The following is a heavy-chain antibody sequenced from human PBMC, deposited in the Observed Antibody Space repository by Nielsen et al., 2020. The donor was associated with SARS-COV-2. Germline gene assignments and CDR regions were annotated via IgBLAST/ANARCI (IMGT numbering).Heavy chain of an antibody. CDR2: ITGNSNTI. D-gene: IGHD6-6*01. V-gene: IGHV3-48*01. CDR3: ATVGEYSSTFDY. CDR1: GFTFSRYS. Sequence: GESLKISCAASGFTFSRYSMNWVRQAPGKGLEWVSYITGNSNTIYYADSVKGRFTISRDNAKNSLYLQMNSLRAEDTAVYYCATVGEYSSTFDYWGQGTLVTVSS. J-gene: IGHJ4*02.